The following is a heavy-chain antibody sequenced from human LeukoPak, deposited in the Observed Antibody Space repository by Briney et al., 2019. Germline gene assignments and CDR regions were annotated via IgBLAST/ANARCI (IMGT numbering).Heavy chain of an antibody. CDR2: MSPNSGGT. V-gene: IGHV1-8*01. J-gene: IGHJ4*02. D-gene: IGHD7-27*01. Sequence: GASVKVSCKASGYTFTTHDINWVRQATGQGLEWLGWMSPNSGGTGYAQKFQGRVTMTSDSSISTAYMELSSLRSEDTAIYYCVRTPPNWGFDYWGQGTLITISS. CDR3: VRTPPNWGFDY. CDR1: GYTFTTHD.